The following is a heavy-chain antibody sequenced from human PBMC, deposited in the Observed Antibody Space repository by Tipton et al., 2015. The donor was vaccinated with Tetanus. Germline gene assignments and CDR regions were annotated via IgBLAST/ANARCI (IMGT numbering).Heavy chain of an antibody. CDR1: GGSVSGSSHY. CDR3: AREVPAAGHFDS. V-gene: IGHV4-61*01. Sequence: LRLSCTVSGGSVSGSSHYWSWIRQPPGKQLEWVGYIYHSGNTNYNPSLKSRVTISFGTSKNQFSLNLESVTPADTAIYYCAREVPAAGHFDSWGQGTLVTVSS. CDR2: IYHSGNT. J-gene: IGHJ4*02. D-gene: IGHD2-2*01.